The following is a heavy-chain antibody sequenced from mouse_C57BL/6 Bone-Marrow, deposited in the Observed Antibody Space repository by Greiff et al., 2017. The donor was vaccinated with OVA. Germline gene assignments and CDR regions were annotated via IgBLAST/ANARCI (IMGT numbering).Heavy chain of an antibody. CDR1: GYTFTSYW. CDR3: ARPLLAWFAY. CDR2: IDPSDSYT. J-gene: IGHJ3*01. V-gene: IGHV1-69*01. D-gene: IGHD6-1*01. Sequence: VQLQQPGAELVMPGASVKLSCKASGYTFTSYWMHWVKQRPGQGLEWIGEIDPSDSYTNYNQKFKGKSTLTLDKSSSTAYMQLSSLTSEDSAVYYCARPLLAWFAYWGQGTLVTVSA.